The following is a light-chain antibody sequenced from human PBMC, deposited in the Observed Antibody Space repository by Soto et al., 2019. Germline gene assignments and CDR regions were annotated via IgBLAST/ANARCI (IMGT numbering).Light chain of an antibody. CDR3: CSYAGSSFV. J-gene: IGLJ2*01. CDR2: EGS. V-gene: IGLV2-23*01. CDR1: SSDVGSYNL. Sequence: QSVLTQPASVSGSPGQSITISCTGTSSDVGSYNLVSWYQQHPGKAPKLMICEGSKRPSGVSNRFSGSKSGNTASLTISGLQAEDEADYYCCSYAGSSFVFGGGTKLTVL.